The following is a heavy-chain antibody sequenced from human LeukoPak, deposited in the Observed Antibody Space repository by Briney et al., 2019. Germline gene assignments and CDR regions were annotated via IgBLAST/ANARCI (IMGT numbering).Heavy chain of an antibody. Sequence: GGSLRLSCAASGFTFSSYSMNWVRQAPGKGLEWVSSISSSSSYIYYADSVKGRFTISRDNAKNSLYLQMNSLRAEDTAVYYCARDHRDYYFDYWGQGTLVTVPS. J-gene: IGHJ4*02. CDR2: ISSSSSYI. CDR3: ARDHRDYYFDY. V-gene: IGHV3-21*01. CDR1: GFTFSSYS.